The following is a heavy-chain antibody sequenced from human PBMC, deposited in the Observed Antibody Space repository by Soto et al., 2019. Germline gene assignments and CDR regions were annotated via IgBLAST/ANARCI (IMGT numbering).Heavy chain of an antibody. CDR1: GGSFSGYY. CDR3: ARAGARGYSYGSGGS. Sequence: SETLSLTCAVYGGSFSGYYWSWIRQPPGKGLEWIGEINHSGSTNYNPSLKSRVTISVDTSKNQFSLKLSSVTAADTAVYYCARAGARGYSYGSGGSWGQGTLVTVSS. V-gene: IGHV4-34*01. J-gene: IGHJ5*02. CDR2: INHSGST. D-gene: IGHD5-18*01.